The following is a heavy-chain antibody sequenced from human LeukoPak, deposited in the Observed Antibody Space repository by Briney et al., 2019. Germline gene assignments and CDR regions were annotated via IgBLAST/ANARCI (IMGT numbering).Heavy chain of an antibody. J-gene: IGHJ5*02. V-gene: IGHV3-11*04. CDR2: VTSSGGHM. CDR3: ASNWFDP. Sequence: PGGSLRLSCAASGFIFSDYYMTWIRQAPGKGLEWVSYVTSSGGHMYYADSAKGRFTISRDNAKNSLYLQMNSLRAEDTAVYYCASNWFDPWGQGTLVTVSS. CDR1: GFIFSDYY.